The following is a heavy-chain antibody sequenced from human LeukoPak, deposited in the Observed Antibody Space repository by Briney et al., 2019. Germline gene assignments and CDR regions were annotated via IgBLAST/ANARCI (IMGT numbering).Heavy chain of an antibody. J-gene: IGHJ4*02. CDR1: GGSISSSSYY. CDR3: ARRMLLGFDY. Sequence: PSETLSLTCTVSGGSISSSSYYWGWIRQPPGKGLEWIGSIYYSGSTYYNPSLKSRVTISVDTSKNQFSLKLSSVTAADTAVYYRARRMLLGFDYWGQGTLVTVSS. D-gene: IGHD2-15*01. CDR2: IYYSGST. V-gene: IGHV4-39*01.